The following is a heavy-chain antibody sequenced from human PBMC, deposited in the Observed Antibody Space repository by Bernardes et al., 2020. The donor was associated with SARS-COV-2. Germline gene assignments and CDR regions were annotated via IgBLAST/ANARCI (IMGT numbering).Heavy chain of an antibody. D-gene: IGHD1-26*01. CDR2: MSYDENDK. CDR1: GVAFSNYA. CDR3: AKDRLPFSGSFYGLDP. J-gene: IGHJ5*02. Sequence: GGSLRLSCAASGVAFSNYAMHWVRQAPGSGLAWVAVMSYDENDKNYADSVKGRFTISRDNSRDTLYLQMDSLRAEDTAVYYCAKDRLPFSGSFYGLDPWGQGMLVTVSS. V-gene: IGHV3-30*18.